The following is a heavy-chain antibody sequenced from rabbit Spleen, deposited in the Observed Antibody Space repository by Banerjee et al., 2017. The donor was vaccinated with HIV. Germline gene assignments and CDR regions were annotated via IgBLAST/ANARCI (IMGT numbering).Heavy chain of an antibody. V-gene: IGHV1S45*01. Sequence: QQQLEESGGGLFQPGGSLALTCKASGIDFSSSYYMCWVRQAPGKGLELIGCINIGTSGSSVYASWAKGRFTISKTSSTTVTLQMTSLTAADTATYFCARGRSVDINSALNLWGPGTLVTVS. J-gene: IGHJ4*01. CDR3: ARGRSVDINSALNL. D-gene: IGHD1-1*01. CDR2: INIGTSGSS. CDR1: GIDFSSSYY.